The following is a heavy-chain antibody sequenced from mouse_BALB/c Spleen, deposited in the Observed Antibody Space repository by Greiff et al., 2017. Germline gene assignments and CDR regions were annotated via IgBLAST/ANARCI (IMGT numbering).Heavy chain of an antibody. CDR2: IRSKSNNYAT. D-gene: IGHD2-4*01. CDR1: GFTFNTYA. Sequence: EVKLMESGGGLVQPKGSLKLSCAASGFTFNTYAMHWVCQAPGKGLEWVARIRSKSNNYATYYADSVKDRFTISRDDSQSMLYLQMNNLKTEDTAMYYCVREDYDYDGFAYWGQGTLVTVSA. CDR3: VREDYDYDGFAY. V-gene: IGHV10-3*03. J-gene: IGHJ3*01.